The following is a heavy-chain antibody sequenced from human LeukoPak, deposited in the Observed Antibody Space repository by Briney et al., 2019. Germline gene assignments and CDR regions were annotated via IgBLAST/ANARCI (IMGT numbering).Heavy chain of an antibody. CDR1: GGSISSYY. V-gene: IGHV4-59*01. D-gene: IGHD3-3*01. CDR3: ARGPPHYDFWSGLFYGMDV. J-gene: IGHJ6*02. Sequence: SETLSLTCTVSGGSISSYYWSWIRQPPGKGLEWIGYIYYSGSTNYNPSLKSRVTISVDTSKNQFSLKLSSVTAADTAVYYCARGPPHYDFWSGLFYGMDVWGQGTTVTVSS. CDR2: IYYSGST.